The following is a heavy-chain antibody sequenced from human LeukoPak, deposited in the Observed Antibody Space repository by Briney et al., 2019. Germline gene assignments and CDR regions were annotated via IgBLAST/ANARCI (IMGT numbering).Heavy chain of an antibody. CDR1: GFTFSSYA. V-gene: IGHV3-23*01. CDR2: ISGSGGST. D-gene: IGHD3-3*01. CDR3: ARGPRSYDFWSGYYVADAFDI. Sequence: GGSLRLSCAASGFTFSSYAMSWVRQAPGRGLEWVSAISGSGGSTYYADSVKGRFTISRDNSKNTLYLQMNSLRAEDTAVYYCARGPRSYDFWSGYYVADAFDIWGQGTMVTVSS. J-gene: IGHJ3*02.